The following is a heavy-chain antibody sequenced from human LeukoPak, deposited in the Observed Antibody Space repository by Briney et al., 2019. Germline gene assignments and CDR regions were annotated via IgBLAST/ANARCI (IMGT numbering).Heavy chain of an antibody. J-gene: IGHJ4*02. CDR1: GYSFINSG. CDR2: ISVNGGYT. CDR3: AREGGIAAGWETD. D-gene: IGHD6-13*01. Sequence: ASVKVSCKVSGYSFINSGISWVRQAPGQGLEWMGWISVNGGYTNCAQSHRDRVTLTTDTSTSTAYLELTDLRSDDTAVYYCAREGGIAAGWETDWGQGTLVTVSS. V-gene: IGHV1-18*01.